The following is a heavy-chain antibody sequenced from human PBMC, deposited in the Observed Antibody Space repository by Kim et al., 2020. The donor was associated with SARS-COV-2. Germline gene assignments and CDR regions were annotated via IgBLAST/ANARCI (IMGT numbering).Heavy chain of an antibody. J-gene: IGHJ4*02. V-gene: IGHV3-7*01. D-gene: IGHD6-13*01. CDR2: IRVHGSQK. CDR1: GLIFSTCW. Sequence: GGSLRLSCAASGLIFSTCWVSLDRQTQVMVVGGVEIIRVHGSQKYYVESVRGRFTISRDNAQNSLFLQMNSLRVEDTAVYYCTSWGAGNYWGPGTLVTVSS. CDR3: TSWGAGNY.